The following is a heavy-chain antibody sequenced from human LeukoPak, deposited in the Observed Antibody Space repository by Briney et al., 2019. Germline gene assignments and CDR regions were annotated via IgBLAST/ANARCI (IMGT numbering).Heavy chain of an antibody. V-gene: IGHV1-18*01. D-gene: IGHD2-2*02. CDR1: GYTFTSYG. Sequence: GASVKVSCKASGYTFTSYGISWVRQAPGQGLEWMGWISAYNGNTNYAQKLQGRVTMTTDTSTSTAYMELRSLRSDDTAVYYCARAGGGYCSSTSCYNYWGQGTLVTVSS. CDR3: ARAGGGYCSSTSCYNY. J-gene: IGHJ4*02. CDR2: ISAYNGNT.